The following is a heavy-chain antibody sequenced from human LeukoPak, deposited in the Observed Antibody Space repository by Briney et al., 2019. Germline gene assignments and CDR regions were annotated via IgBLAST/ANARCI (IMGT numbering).Heavy chain of an antibody. Sequence: GGSLRLSCAASGFTFDDYGMHWVRQPPGKGLEWVSGISWNSGSIAYADSVKGRFTISRDNAKNSLYLQMNSLRAEDTAVYYCAKDLYSSRGSYFDYWGQGTLVTVSS. CDR2: ISWNSGSI. D-gene: IGHD6-19*01. CDR3: AKDLYSSRGSYFDY. CDR1: GFTFDDYG. J-gene: IGHJ4*02. V-gene: IGHV3-9*01.